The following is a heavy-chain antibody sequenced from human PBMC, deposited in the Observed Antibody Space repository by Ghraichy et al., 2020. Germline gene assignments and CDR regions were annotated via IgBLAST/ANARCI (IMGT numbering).Heavy chain of an antibody. J-gene: IGHJ4*02. D-gene: IGHD6-19*01. CDR1: GGSFSGYY. CDR3: ARNARYLYSSGWYPVRGWVDY. Sequence: SQTLSLTCAVYGGSFSGYYWSWIRQPPGKGLEWIGEINHSGSTNYNPSLKSRVTISVDTSKNQFSLKLSSVTAADTAVYYCARNARYLYSSGWYPVRGWVDYWGQGTLVTVSS. CDR2: INHSGST. V-gene: IGHV4-34*01.